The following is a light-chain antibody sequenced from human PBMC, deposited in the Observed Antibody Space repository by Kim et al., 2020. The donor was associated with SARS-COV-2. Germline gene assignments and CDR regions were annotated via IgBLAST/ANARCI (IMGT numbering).Light chain of an antibody. CDR1: NRDVGSYNL. J-gene: IGLJ1*01. CDR3: ASYAGGRTLL. Sequence: QSALAQPASVSGSLGLSITLSCSGTNRDVGSYNLVSWFQHSPGKAPKLLIYEVTKRPSGVSDRFSASKSGNTAFMTISGLLAEDEADYYCASYAGGRTLLFGTGTKVTVL. V-gene: IGLV2-23*02. CDR2: EVT.